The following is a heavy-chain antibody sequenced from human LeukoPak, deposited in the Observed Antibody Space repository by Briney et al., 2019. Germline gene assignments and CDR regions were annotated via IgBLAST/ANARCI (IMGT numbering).Heavy chain of an antibody. CDR2: ISFTGGTT. Sequence: PGGSLRLSCAASGFTFSSYEMNRVRQAPGKGLEWVSTISFTGGTTYYADSVKGRFTISRDNSKNTLYVQMSGLRADDTAIYYCANLGAVKGYWGQGTLVTVSS. J-gene: IGHJ4*02. CDR1: GFTFSSYE. CDR3: ANLGAVKGY. V-gene: IGHV3-23*01. D-gene: IGHD3-16*01.